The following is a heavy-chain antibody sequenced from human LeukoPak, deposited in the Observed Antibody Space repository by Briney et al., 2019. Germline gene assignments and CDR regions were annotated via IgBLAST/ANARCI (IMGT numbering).Heavy chain of an antibody. J-gene: IGHJ4*02. CDR1: GYTFTIYS. CDR2: ISTFNGNT. CDR3: ARGNWNDPKVHSDY. Sequence: ASVKVSCKASGYTFTIYSITWVRQAPGQGLERMAWISTFNGNTKYAQKFQGRVTMTTDTSTSTAYMELRSLRSDDTAVYYCARGNWNDPKVHSDYWGQGTLVTVSS. V-gene: IGHV1-18*01. D-gene: IGHD1-1*01.